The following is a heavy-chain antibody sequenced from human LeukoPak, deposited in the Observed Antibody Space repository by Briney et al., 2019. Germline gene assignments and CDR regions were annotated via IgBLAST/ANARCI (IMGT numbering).Heavy chain of an antibody. J-gene: IGHJ6*03. CDR1: GFTFSSYG. Sequence: PGGTLRLSCAASGFTFSSYGMSWVRQAPGKGLEWVSAISGSGGSTYYADSVKGRFTISSDNAKNSLYLQMNSLRAEDTAVYYCARDLYSSGWYPIYRAQYYYYYMDVWGKGTTVTVSS. V-gene: IGHV3-23*01. CDR2: ISGSGGST. CDR3: ARDLYSSGWYPIYRAQYYYYYMDV. D-gene: IGHD6-19*01.